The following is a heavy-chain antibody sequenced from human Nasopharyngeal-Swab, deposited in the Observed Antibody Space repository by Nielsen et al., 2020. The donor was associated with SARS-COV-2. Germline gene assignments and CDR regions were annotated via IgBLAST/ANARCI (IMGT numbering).Heavy chain of an antibody. V-gene: IGHV4-4*07. CDR1: GGSISSDF. D-gene: IGHD2-2*01. Sequence: GSLRLSCSVSGGSISSDFWRGIRQPAGKGLEWIGRIYTSGGTNYNPSLKSRVTISVDTSKNQFSLKLSSVTAADTAVYYCARGRVVPAASRYGMDVWGQGTTVTVSS. CDR2: IYTSGGT. J-gene: IGHJ6*02. CDR3: ARGRVVPAASRYGMDV.